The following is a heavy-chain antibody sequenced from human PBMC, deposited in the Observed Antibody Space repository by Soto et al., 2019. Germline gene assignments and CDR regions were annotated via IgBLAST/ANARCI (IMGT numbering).Heavy chain of an antibody. D-gene: IGHD4-4*01. V-gene: IGHV3-48*02. CDR1: GFTFSSYS. J-gene: IGHJ5*02. CDR3: AREGGNLNGFDP. Sequence: EVPLVESGGGLVQPGGSLRLSCAASGFTFSSYSMNWVRQAPGKGLEWVSYISSSSSTIYYADSVKGRFTISRDNAKNSLYLQLNSMRDEDTAVFDTAREGGNLNGFDPWGQGTMVTVYS. CDR2: ISSSSSTI.